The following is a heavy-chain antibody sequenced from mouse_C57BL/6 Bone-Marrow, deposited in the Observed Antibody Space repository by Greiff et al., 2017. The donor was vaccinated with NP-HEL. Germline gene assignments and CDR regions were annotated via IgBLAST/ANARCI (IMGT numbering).Heavy chain of an antibody. Sequence: QVHVKQSGPELVKPGASVKLSCKASGYTFTSYDINWVKQRPGQGLEWIGWIYPGDGSTKYNEKFKGKATLTVDTSSSTAYMELHSLTSEDSAVYFCARWGPTGVARGDYWGQGTTLTVSS. J-gene: IGHJ2*01. D-gene: IGHD1-1*01. CDR2: IYPGDGST. V-gene: IGHV1-85*01. CDR1: GYTFTSYD. CDR3: ARWGPTGVARGDY.